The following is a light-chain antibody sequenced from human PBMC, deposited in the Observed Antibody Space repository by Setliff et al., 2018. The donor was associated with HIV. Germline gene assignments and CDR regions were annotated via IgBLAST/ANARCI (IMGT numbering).Light chain of an antibody. V-gene: IGLV2-14*03. CDR3: NSYTSSATII. Sequence: QSVLTQPASVSGSPGQSITMSCTGTSSDVGGHNYVSWYQQHPGKAPELMIYDVTNRPSGVSNRFSGSKSGNTASLTISGLQAEDEADYYCNSYTSSATIIFGGGTKVTVL. CDR1: SSDVGGHNY. CDR2: DVT. J-gene: IGLJ2*01.